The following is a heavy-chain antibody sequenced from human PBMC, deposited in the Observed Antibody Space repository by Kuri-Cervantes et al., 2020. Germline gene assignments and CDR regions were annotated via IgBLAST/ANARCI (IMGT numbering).Heavy chain of an antibody. Sequence: GESLKISCAASGFTFSDYYMNWVRQAPGKGLEWVSYISSSGSTIYYADSVKGRFTISRDNAKNSLYLQMNSLRAEDTAVYYCARGTTIFGVVIIPFDYWGQGTLVTVSS. CDR2: ISSSGSTI. CDR3: ARGTTIFGVVIIPFDY. D-gene: IGHD3-3*01. J-gene: IGHJ4*02. CDR1: GFTFSDYY. V-gene: IGHV3-11*04.